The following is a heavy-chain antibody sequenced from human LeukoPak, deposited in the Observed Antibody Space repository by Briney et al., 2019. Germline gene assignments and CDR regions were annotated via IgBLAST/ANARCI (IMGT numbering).Heavy chain of an antibody. CDR2: ISYDGSTE. CDR1: GFTFNSYA. Sequence: GGSLRLSCAASGFTFNSYAIHWVRQAPGKGLEWVAVISYDGSTEYYEDSVKGRFTISRDNSKNTAYLHMNSLRVEDTAVYYCAKRSDVVTAIPDSWGQGTLVTVSS. D-gene: IGHD2-21*02. J-gene: IGHJ5*01. V-gene: IGHV3-30*18. CDR3: AKRSDVVTAIPDS.